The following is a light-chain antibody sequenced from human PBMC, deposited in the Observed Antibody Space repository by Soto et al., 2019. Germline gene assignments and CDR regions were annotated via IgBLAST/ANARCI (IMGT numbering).Light chain of an antibody. Sequence: EIVMTQCPATLSVSPGESATLSCRASQRVXSNFAWYQEKPGQAPRILIYXASTRANGVPDMFSGSGYGTDFTLTISRLEPEYVAVYCCQQYGSSPTFGQGTRLEIK. J-gene: IGKJ5*01. CDR2: XAS. CDR1: QRVXSN. V-gene: IGKV3-20*01. CDR3: QQYGSSPT.